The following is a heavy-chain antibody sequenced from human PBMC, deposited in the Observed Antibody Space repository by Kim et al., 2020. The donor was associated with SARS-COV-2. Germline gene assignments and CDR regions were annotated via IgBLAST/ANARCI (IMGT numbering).Heavy chain of an antibody. J-gene: IGHJ6*02. V-gene: IGHV1-18*01. Sequence: NYAQKLQGRVTMTTDTSTSTAYIELRSLRSDDTAVYYCARGFRVTSGMDVWGQGTTVTVSS. D-gene: IGHD4-17*01. CDR3: ARGFRVTSGMDV.